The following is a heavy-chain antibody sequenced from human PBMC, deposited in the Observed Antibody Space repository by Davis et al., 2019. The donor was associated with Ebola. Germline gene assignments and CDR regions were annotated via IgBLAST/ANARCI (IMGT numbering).Heavy chain of an antibody. Sequence: GGSLRLSCAASGGTFSSYAISWVRQAPGQGLEWMGGIIPIFGTANYAQRFQGRVTITADESTSTAYMELSSLRSEDTAVYYCAREKGDGYNLHWFDPWGQGTLVTVSS. CDR1: GGTFSSYA. CDR3: AREKGDGYNLHWFDP. V-gene: IGHV1-69*01. J-gene: IGHJ5*02. D-gene: IGHD5-24*01. CDR2: IIPIFGTA.